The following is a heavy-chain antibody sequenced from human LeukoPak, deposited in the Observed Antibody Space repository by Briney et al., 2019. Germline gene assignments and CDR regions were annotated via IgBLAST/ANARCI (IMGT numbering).Heavy chain of an antibody. CDR1: GYSFTSYW. J-gene: IGHJ3*02. CDR2: IDPSDSYT. D-gene: IGHD6-25*01. CDR3: ARGGFSSGVGLHAFDI. Sequence: GESLRISCKGSGYSFTSYWISWVRQMPGKGLEWMGRIDPSDSYTNYSPSFQSHVTISADKSISTAYLQWSSLKASDTAMYYCARGGFSSGVGLHAFDIWGQGTMVTVSS. V-gene: IGHV5-10-1*01.